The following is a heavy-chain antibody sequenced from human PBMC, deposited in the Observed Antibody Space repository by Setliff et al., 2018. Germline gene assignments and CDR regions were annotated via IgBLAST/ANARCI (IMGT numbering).Heavy chain of an antibody. CDR3: ARGAYSSWLHPDVYYYYGMDV. Sequence: ASVKVSCKASGYTFTGYYMHWVRQAPGQGLEWMGWINPNSGGTNYAQKFQGWVTMTRDTSISTAYMELSRLRSDDTAVYYCARGAYSSWLHPDVYYYYGMDVWGQGTTVTVSS. CDR2: INPNSGGT. CDR1: GYTFTGYY. J-gene: IGHJ6*02. V-gene: IGHV1-2*04. D-gene: IGHD6-6*01.